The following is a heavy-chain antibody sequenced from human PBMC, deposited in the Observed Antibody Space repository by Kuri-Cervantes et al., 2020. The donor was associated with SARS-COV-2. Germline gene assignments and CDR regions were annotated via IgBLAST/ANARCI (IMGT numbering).Heavy chain of an antibody. CDR1: GGTFSSYA. V-gene: IGHV1-69*10. D-gene: IGHD3-10*01. Sequence: SVKVSCKASGGTFSSYAISWVRQAPGQGLEWMGGIIPIFGIANYAQKFQGRVTITADKSTSTAYMELSSLRSEDTAVYYCASITGSYPSGLSYYYGMDVWGQGTTVTVSS. CDR3: ASITGSYPSGLSYYYGMDV. J-gene: IGHJ6*02. CDR2: IIPIFGIA.